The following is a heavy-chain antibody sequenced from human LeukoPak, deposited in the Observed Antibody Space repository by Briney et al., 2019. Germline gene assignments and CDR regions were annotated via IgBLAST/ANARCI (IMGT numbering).Heavy chain of an antibody. J-gene: IGHJ1*01. V-gene: IGHV1-2*02. CDR1: GYTFTGYY. CDR3: ATSGYSSGWYGTDYFQH. D-gene: IGHD6-19*01. CDR2: INPNSGGT. Sequence: GASVKVSCKASGYTFTGYYMHWVRQAPGQGLEWMGWINPNSGGTNYAQKFQGRVTMARDTSISTAYMELSRLRSDDTAVYYCATSGYSSGWYGTDYFQHWGQGTLVTVSS.